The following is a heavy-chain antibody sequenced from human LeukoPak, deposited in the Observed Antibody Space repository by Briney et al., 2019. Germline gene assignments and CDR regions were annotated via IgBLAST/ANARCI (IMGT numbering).Heavy chain of an antibody. CDR3: AKDRYCSGGSCHFDY. CDR1: GFTFSNAW. D-gene: IGHD2-15*01. Sequence: GGSLRLSCAASGFTFSNAWMSWVRQAPGKGLEWVAFIRYDGSNKYYADSVKGRFTISRDNSKNTLYLQMNSLRAEDTAVYYCAKDRYCSGGSCHFDYWGQGTLVTVSS. V-gene: IGHV3-30*02. J-gene: IGHJ4*02. CDR2: IRYDGSNK.